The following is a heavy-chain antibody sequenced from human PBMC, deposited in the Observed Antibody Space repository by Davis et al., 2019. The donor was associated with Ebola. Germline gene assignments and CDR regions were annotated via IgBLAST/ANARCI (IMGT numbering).Heavy chain of an antibody. Sequence: SETLSLTCAVSGGSISSGGYSWSWIRQPPGKGLEWIGYIYHSGSTYYNPSLKSRVIISVDRSKNQFSLKLSSVTAADTAVYYCASLSGSYYGLDPWGQGTLVTVSS. CDR2: IYHSGST. J-gene: IGHJ5*02. CDR1: GGSISSGGYS. V-gene: IGHV4-30-2*01. CDR3: ASLSGSYYGLDP. D-gene: IGHD1-26*01.